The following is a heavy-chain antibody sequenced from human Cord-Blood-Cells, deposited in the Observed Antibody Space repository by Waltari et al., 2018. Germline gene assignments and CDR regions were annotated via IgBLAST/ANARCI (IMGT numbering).Heavy chain of an antibody. Sequence: QVQLQQWGAGLLKPSETLSLTCAVYGGSFSGYYWSWVRPPPGKGLEWIGEINHSGTTNYNPSLKSRITISVDTSKNQFSLKLSSVTAADTAVYYCARGGRYCSSTSCQNNWFDPCGQGTLVTVSS. V-gene: IGHV4-34*01. CDR3: ARGGRYCSSTSCQNNWFDP. CDR2: INHSGTT. D-gene: IGHD2-2*01. CDR1: GGSFSGYY. J-gene: IGHJ5*02.